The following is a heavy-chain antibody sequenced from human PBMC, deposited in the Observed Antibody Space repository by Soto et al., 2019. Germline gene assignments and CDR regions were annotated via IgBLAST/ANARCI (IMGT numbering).Heavy chain of an antibody. CDR3: TRRSAEYWHGSVAREDFDS. V-gene: IGHV1-18*04. J-gene: IGHJ4*02. D-gene: IGHD3-3*02. Sequence: QVQLVQSGGEVKKPGASVRVSCKASGYTFTSYFISWVRQAPGQGLEWMGGISAYNGHTNYSQKFQGRVTMTTEASTTTAYMELRGLRSDDTAVYYWTRRSAEYWHGSVAREDFDSWGKGTLVTVSS. CDR1: GYTFTSYF. CDR2: ISAYNGHT.